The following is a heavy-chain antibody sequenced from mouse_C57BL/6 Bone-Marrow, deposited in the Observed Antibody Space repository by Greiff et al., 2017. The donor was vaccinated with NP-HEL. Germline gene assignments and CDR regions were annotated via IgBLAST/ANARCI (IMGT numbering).Heavy chain of an antibody. J-gene: IGHJ3*01. CDR3: ARRSIDYYGSSLFAY. Sequence: VQLVESGAELARPGASVKLSCKASGYTFTSYGISWVKQRTGQGLEWIGEIYPRSGNTYYNEKFKGKATLTADKSSSTAYMELHSLTSEDSAVYFCARRSIDYYGSSLFAYWGQGTLVTVSA. CDR2: IYPRSGNT. V-gene: IGHV1-81*01. D-gene: IGHD1-1*01. CDR1: GYTFTSYG.